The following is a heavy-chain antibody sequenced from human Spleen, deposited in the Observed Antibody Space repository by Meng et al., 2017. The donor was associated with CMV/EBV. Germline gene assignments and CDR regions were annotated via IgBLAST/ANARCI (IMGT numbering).Heavy chain of an antibody. D-gene: IGHD3-9*01. CDR2: IYRDGRT. V-gene: IGHV3-53*01. CDR3: ARVQYNILTGYVDC. Sequence: GESLKISCAASGFTLSTYAMHWLRQAPGKGLEWVSVIYRDGRTYSADSVKGRFTISRDNSKNTLYLQMNSLRAEDTAVYYCARVQYNILTGYVDCWGQGTLVTVSS. CDR1: GFTLSTYA. J-gene: IGHJ4*02.